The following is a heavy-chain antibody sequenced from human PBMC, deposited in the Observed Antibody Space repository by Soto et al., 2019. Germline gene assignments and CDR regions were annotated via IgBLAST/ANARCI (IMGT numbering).Heavy chain of an antibody. Sequence: SGPTLVTPTQTLTLTCTFSGFSLSTSGMCVSWIRQPPGKALEWLALIDWDDDKYYSTSLKTRLTISKDTSKNQVVLTMTNMDPVDTATYYCARGTRYYYDSSGYYFRDAFDIWGQGTMVTVSS. CDR3: ARGTRYYYDSSGYYFRDAFDI. CDR1: GFSLSTSGMC. D-gene: IGHD3-22*01. V-gene: IGHV2-70*01. J-gene: IGHJ3*02. CDR2: IDWDDDK.